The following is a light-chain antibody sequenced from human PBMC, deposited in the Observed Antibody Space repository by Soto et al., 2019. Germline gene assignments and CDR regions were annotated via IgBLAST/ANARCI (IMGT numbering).Light chain of an antibody. J-gene: IGLJ1*01. Sequence: SVLTQPASVSGSPGQSITISCTGTSSDVGGYKYVSWYQQHPGKAPKLMIYDVSNRPSGVSNRFSGSKSGNTASLTISGLQAEDEADYYCSAYRSSSTLYIFGSGTKVTVL. CDR1: SSDVGGYKY. CDR2: DVS. V-gene: IGLV2-14*01. CDR3: SAYRSSSTLYI.